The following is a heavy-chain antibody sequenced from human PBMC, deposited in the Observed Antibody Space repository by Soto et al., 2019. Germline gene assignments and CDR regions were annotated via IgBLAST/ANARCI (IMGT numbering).Heavy chain of an antibody. D-gene: IGHD3-3*01. CDR1: GFTFSNYA. CDR2: ISWNSDIK. J-gene: IGHJ6*02. CDR3: VRDMGHYDFWGNNERALDV. Sequence: GGSLRLSCSASGFTFSNYAMSWVRQAPGKGPEWVSGISWNSDIKDYADSVKGRFTMSRDNVKNSLYLQMSSLRSEDTAVYYCVRDMGHYDFWGNNERALDVWGQGTTVTVSS. V-gene: IGHV3-9*01.